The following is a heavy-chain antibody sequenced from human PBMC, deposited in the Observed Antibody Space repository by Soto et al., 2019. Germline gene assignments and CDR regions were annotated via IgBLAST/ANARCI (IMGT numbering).Heavy chain of an antibody. D-gene: IGHD6-13*01. CDR1: GFTFSSYW. CDR2: IKQDGSEK. Sequence: EVQLVESGGGLVQPGGSLRLSCAASGFTFSSYWMSWVRQAPGKGLEWVANIKQDGSEKYYVDSVKGRFTISRDNAKHSLYLQMNSLRAEDTAVYYCARVGYSSSWYIDYYYYGMDVWGQGTTVTVSS. J-gene: IGHJ6*02. V-gene: IGHV3-7*01. CDR3: ARVGYSSSWYIDYYYYGMDV.